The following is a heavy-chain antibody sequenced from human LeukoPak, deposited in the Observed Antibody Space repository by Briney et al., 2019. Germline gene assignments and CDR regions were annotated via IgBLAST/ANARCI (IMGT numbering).Heavy chain of an antibody. Sequence: PGGSLRLSCAASGFIFSSYSMNWVRQAPGKGLEWVSAISSSSSYIYYAGSVKGRLTMSRDNAKNSLYLQMSSLRPEDTGVYYCARAGVWCNSTTCYPEAFDYWGQGSLVTVSS. CDR2: ISSSSSYI. V-gene: IGHV3-21*01. J-gene: IGHJ4*02. CDR1: GFIFSSYS. CDR3: ARAGVWCNSTTCYPEAFDY. D-gene: IGHD2-2*01.